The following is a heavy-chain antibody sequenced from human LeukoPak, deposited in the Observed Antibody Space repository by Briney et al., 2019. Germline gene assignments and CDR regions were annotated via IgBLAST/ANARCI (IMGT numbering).Heavy chain of an antibody. V-gene: IGHV1-8*01. CDR1: GYTFTSYD. CDR2: MNPNSGNT. J-gene: IGHJ4*02. Sequence: GASVKVSCKASGYTFTSYDINWVRQAAGQGLEWMGWMNPNSGNTDYAHKFQGRVTMTRNTSISTAYMELSSLRSEDTAVYYCARGIAAAFEYWGQGTLVTVSS. CDR3: ARGIAAAFEY. D-gene: IGHD6-13*01.